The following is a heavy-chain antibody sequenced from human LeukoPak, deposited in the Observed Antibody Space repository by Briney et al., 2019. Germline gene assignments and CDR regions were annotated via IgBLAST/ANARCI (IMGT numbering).Heavy chain of an antibody. J-gene: IGHJ5*02. D-gene: IGHD3-3*02. CDR2: IHYSGNT. V-gene: IGHV4-31*03. Sequence: SETLSLTCTVSGGSMSYGDYFWNWIRQFPGKGLEWIGYIHYSGNTYYNSSLESRVTISLSTSQNLFSLRLSSVIAADTAVYYCARSEVSIYGVAPNWFDPWGQGTLVTVSS. CDR1: GGSMSYGDYF. CDR3: ARSEVSIYGVAPNWFDP.